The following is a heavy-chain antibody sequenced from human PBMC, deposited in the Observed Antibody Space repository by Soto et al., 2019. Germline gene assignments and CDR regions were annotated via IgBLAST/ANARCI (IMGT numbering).Heavy chain of an antibody. CDR3: ARGRTMVRLDY. J-gene: IGHJ4*02. V-gene: IGHV4-34*01. D-gene: IGHD3-10*01. CDR2: INHSGST. Sequence: PSETLSLTCAVYGGSFSGYYWSWIRQPPGKGLEWIGEINHSGSTNYNPSLKSRVTISVDTSKNQFSLKLSSVTAADTAVYYCARGRTMVRLDYWGQGTLVTVSS. CDR1: GGSFSGYY.